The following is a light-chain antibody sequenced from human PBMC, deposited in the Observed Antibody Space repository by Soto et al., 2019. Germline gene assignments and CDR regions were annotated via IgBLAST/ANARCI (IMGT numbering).Light chain of an antibody. J-gene: IGKJ1*01. CDR2: TAS. CDR3: QQANSFPPWT. Sequence: DIQMTQSPSSVSASVGDSVTITCRASQDISNWLAWYQQKPGKAPKLLIYTASSLQSGVPSRVSGSGSGTDCPLTISGLPPEDFAPYYWQQANSFPPWTFGQGTKVETK. V-gene: IGKV1-12*01. CDR1: QDISNW.